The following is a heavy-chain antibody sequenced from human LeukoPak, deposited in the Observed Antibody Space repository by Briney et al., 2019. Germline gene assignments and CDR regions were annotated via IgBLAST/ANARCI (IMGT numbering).Heavy chain of an antibody. V-gene: IGHV3-30*18. CDR2: ISYDGSNK. CDR1: GFPFTPFW. D-gene: IGHD3-22*01. J-gene: IGHJ4*02. Sequence: PGGSLRLSCAASGFPFTPFWMTWVRQAPGKGLEWVADISYDGSNKYYADSVKGRFTISRDNSKNTLYLQMNSLRAEDTAVYYCAKVGGYYDSSGPYPLDLGYWGQGTLVTVSS. CDR3: AKVGGYYDSSGPYPLDLGY.